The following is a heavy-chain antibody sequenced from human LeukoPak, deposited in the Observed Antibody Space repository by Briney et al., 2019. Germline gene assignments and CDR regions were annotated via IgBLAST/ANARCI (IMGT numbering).Heavy chain of an antibody. CDR3: TKPGWHDNGWFDC. CDR2: ITNSGGST. V-gene: IGHV3-23*01. D-gene: IGHD6-19*01. CDR1: GFTFSTYG. Sequence: GGSLRLSCAASGFTFSTYGMSWVRQAPGKGLEWVSTITNSGGSTYYADSVKGRFTVSRDNSKNTLYLHMNSLRVDDTAVYYCTKPGWHDNGWFDCWGQGTLVTVSS. J-gene: IGHJ4*02.